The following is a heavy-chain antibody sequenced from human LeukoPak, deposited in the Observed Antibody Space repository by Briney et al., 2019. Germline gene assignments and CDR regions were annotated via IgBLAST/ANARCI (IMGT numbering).Heavy chain of an antibody. CDR3: ARQGSISGRTNWLDP. V-gene: IGHV5-51*01. CDR1: GYSFTNYW. J-gene: IGHJ5*02. CDR2: IYPGDSDT. D-gene: IGHD6-6*01. Sequence: GASLQISCKGSGYSFTNYWIAWVRQVPGKGLEWMGIIYPGDSDTRYSPSFQGQVTISADKSITTAYLQWSSLKAPDTAIYYCARQGSISGRTNWLDPWGQGTLVTVSS.